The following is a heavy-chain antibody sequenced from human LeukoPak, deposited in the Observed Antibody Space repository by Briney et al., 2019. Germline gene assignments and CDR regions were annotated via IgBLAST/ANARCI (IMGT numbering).Heavy chain of an antibody. CDR3: AKSRGYQLLYYFDY. D-gene: IGHD2-2*01. V-gene: IGHV3-9*03. Sequence: GGSLRLSCAASGFTFDDYAMHWVRQAPGKGLEWVSGISWNSGSIGYADSVKGRFTVSRDNAKNSLYLQMNSLRAEDMALYYCAKSRGYQLLYYFDYWGQGTLVTVSS. CDR1: GFTFDDYA. CDR2: ISWNSGSI. J-gene: IGHJ4*02.